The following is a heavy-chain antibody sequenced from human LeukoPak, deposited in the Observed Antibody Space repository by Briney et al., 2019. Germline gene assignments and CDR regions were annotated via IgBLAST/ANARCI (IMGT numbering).Heavy chain of an antibody. J-gene: IGHJ4*02. CDR1: GDSFSGYY. Sequence: PSETLSRTCAVYGDSFSGYYWSWIRQSPGTGLERIGEVNDRGTTNYNPNLKSRVTISVVTSSNQFSLRLTSVTAADTAIYFCATRRGGPYPYYFDHWDQGALVTVSS. D-gene: IGHD2-15*01. V-gene: IGHV4-34*01. CDR2: VNDRGTT. CDR3: ATRRGGPYPYYFDH.